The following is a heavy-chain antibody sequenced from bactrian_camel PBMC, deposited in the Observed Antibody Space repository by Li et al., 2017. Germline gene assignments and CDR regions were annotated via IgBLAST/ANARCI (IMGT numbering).Heavy chain of an antibody. Sequence: HVQLVESGGGSVQAGGSLRLSCVISGYDIASAWMGWFRQAPGKGLEWVATIYSDGSNTDYADSVKGRFTISRDNAKNSVYLQMNSLTSEDTALYYCVNSGGAWGQGTQVTVS. CDR1: GYDIASAW. V-gene: IGHV3S6*01. CDR2: IYSDGSNT. CDR3: VNSGGA. J-gene: IGHJ4*01. D-gene: IGHD2*01.